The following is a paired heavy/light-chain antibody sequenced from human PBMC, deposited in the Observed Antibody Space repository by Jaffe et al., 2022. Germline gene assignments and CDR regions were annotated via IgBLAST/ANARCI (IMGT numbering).Heavy chain of an antibody. V-gene: IGHV3-23*01. Sequence: EVQLLESGGGLVQPGGSLRLSCAASGFTFSSYAMSWVRQAPGKGLEWVSAISGSGGSTYYADSVKGRFTISRDNSKNTLYLQMNSLRAEDTAVYYCAKEDWGGDYDYIWGSPKYYFDYWGQGTLVTVSS. CDR2: ISGSGGST. J-gene: IGHJ4*02. D-gene: IGHD3-16*01. CDR3: AKEDWGGDYDYIWGSPKYYFDY. CDR1: GFTFSSYA.
Light chain of an antibody. CDR2: DDS. CDR1: NIGSKS. Sequence: SYVLTQPPSVSVAPGQTARITCGGNNIGSKSVHWYQQKPGQAPVLVVYDDSDRPSGIPERFSGSNSGNTATLTISRVEAGDEADYYCQVWDSSSDHNYVFGTGTKVTVL. V-gene: IGLV3-21*02. CDR3: QVWDSSSDHNYV. J-gene: IGLJ1*01.